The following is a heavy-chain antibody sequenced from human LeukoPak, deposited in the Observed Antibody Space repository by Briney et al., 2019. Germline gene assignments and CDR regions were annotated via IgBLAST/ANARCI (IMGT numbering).Heavy chain of an antibody. D-gene: IGHD2-21*02. V-gene: IGHV3-15*07. CDR3: TTDRDALRY. J-gene: IGHJ4*02. CDR2: IKSNSEGGTA. Sequence: GGSLRLSCAASGFTFTNAWMNWVRQAPGKGLEWVGRIKSNSEGGTADYAAPVEGRFTISRHDSESTMYLQMNSLKTEDTAVYYCTTDRDALRYWGQGTPVTVSS. CDR1: GFTFTNAW.